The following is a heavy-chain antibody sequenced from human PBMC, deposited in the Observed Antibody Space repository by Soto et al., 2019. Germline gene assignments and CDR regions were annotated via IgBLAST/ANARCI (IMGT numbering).Heavy chain of an antibody. CDR2: ISAHHGDT. D-gene: IGHD4-17*01. V-gene: IGHV1-18*01. CDR3: ARDTMVTSNWFDT. CDR1: GYTFTSYG. Sequence: QVRLVQSGSEVKKPGASVKVSCKASGYTFTSYGFSWVRQAPGQGLEWVGWISAHHGDTNYAQKFQGRVTMTTDTSTSTAYMELRSLRSDDTAVYYCARDTMVTSNWFDTWGQGNVVTVSS. J-gene: IGHJ5*02.